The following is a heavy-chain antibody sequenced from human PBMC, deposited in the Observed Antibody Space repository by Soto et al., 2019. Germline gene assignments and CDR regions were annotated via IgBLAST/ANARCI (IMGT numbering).Heavy chain of an antibody. CDR3: ARLFPNSSGWYPDYYYYGMDV. Sequence: GESLKISCXGSGYSFTSYWISWVRQMPGRGLEWMGRIDPSDSYTNYSPSFQGHVTISADKSISTAYLQWSSLKASDTAMYYYARLFPNSSGWYPDYYYYGMDVWGQGTTVTVSS. CDR2: IDPSDSYT. CDR1: GYSFTSYW. D-gene: IGHD6-19*01. J-gene: IGHJ6*02. V-gene: IGHV5-10-1*01.